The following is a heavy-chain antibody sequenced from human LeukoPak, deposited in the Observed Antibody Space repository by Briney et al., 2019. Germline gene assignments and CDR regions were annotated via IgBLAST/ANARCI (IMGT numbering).Heavy chain of an antibody. CDR1: GGSISSGGYY. V-gene: IGHV4-31*03. CDR3: ARDSSGYPDAFDI. J-gene: IGHJ3*02. CDR2: FFYSGST. Sequence: SQTPSLTCTVSGGSISSGGYYWSWIRQHPGKGLEWIGYFFYSGSTYYNPSLKSRLTISVDTSKNQFSLKLSSVTAADTAVYYCARDSSGYPDAFDIWGQGTMVTVSS. D-gene: IGHD3-22*01.